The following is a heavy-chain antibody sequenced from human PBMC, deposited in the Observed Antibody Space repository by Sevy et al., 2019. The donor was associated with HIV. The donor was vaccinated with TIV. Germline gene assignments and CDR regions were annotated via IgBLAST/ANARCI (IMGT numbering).Heavy chain of an antibody. J-gene: IGHJ6*02. CDR3: ARGFPYYGSGGYRLPMDV. CDR2: IIPIFGTA. CDR1: GGTFSSYA. Sequence: ASVKVSCKASGGTFSSYAISWVRQAPGQGLEWMGGIIPIFGTANYAQKFQGRVTITADESTSTAYMELGGLRSEDTAVYYCARGFPYYGSGGYRLPMDVWGQGTTVTVSS. D-gene: IGHD3-10*01. V-gene: IGHV1-69*13.